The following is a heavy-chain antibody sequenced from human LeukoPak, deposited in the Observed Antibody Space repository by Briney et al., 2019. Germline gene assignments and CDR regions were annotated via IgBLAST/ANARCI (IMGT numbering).Heavy chain of an antibody. D-gene: IGHD3-16*01. CDR2: MNPNRGNT. J-gene: IGHJ4*02. Sequence: APVKVSCKASGYTFTSYDINWVRQATGQGLEWMGWMNPNRGNTGYAKKFQGRVTMTRNTSISTAYMELSSLRSEDTAVYYCARGGALSLLDYWGQGTLVTVSS. CDR3: ARGGALSLLDY. V-gene: IGHV1-8*01. CDR1: GYTFTSYD.